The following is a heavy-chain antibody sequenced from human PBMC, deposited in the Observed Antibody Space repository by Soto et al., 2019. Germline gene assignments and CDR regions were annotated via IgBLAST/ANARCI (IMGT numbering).Heavy chain of an antibody. CDR1: GFTFNTYG. CDR2: IGYDGSNK. D-gene: IGHD3-22*01. J-gene: IGHJ4*02. Sequence: QVQLVESGGGVVQPGRSLRLSCAASGFTFNTYGIHWVRQAPGKGLEGVALIGYDGSNKYYADSVRGRFTISRDNSKNTLYLQMNSLSAEDTAVYYCARDRNYHDNSAYYHHFDYWGQGTLVTVSS. V-gene: IGHV3-33*01. CDR3: ARDRNYHDNSAYYHHFDY.